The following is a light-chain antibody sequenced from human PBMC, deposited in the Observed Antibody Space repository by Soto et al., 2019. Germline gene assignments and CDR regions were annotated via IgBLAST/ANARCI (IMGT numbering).Light chain of an antibody. CDR2: GVS. Sequence: EIVWTQSPGSLSLSAGERATLSCRASQSVRSSYLAWYQQKPGQAPRXXIYGVSRRDTGIPDMFSGSGAGTDCARTISRLEHEDFELDYCQQYGSSTWTFGQGTKVDIK. J-gene: IGKJ1*01. CDR1: QSVRSSY. V-gene: IGKV3-20*01. CDR3: QQYGSSTWT.